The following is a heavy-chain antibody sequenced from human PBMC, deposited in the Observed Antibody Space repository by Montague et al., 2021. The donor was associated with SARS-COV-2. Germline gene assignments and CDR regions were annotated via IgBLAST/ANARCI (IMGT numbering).Heavy chain of an antibody. CDR1: GDSITGSHW. Sequence: SETLSLTCAVAGDSITGSHWGGWVRQPPGKGLEWIAYINYAGSTFYNPSRKSRVTMSVDTSKNQFSLKLSPVTTVDTAVYFCARSGRAWTRHYWGQGTLVTVSS. V-gene: IGHV4-28*01. J-gene: IGHJ4*02. CDR2: INYAGST. D-gene: IGHD1-1*01. CDR3: ARSGRAWTRHY.